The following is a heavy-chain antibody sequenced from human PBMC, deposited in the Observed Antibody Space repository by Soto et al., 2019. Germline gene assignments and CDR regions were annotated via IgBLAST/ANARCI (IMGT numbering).Heavy chain of an antibody. D-gene: IGHD3-10*01. CDR1: GGTFSSYT. V-gene: IGHV1-69*02. J-gene: IGHJ6*02. CDR3: ARFRGSYGMDV. CDR2: IIPILGIA. Sequence: QVQLVQSGAEVKKPGSSVKVSCKASGGTFSSYTISWVRQAPGQGLEWMGRIIPILGIANYAQKFQGRVTITADKSTSAAYMELSSLRSEDTAVYYCARFRGSYGMDVWGQGTTVTVSS.